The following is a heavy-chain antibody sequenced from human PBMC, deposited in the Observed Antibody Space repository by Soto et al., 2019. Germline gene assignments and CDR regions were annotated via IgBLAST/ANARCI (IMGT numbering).Heavy chain of an antibody. J-gene: IGHJ1*01. Sequence: VQLQGSGPGLVKPSQTLSLTCTVSGASVNTGDYYWSYIRQSPGKGLEWLGYIFYSGDTYYNPSLTCRATRSLNSSRKPISLTLTSVTYADTAVYFCVGTGTTDDFWGQGTLVTVSS. CDR1: GASVNTGDYY. CDR2: IFYSGDT. D-gene: IGHD1-7*01. CDR3: VGTGTTDDF. V-gene: IGHV4-30-4*01.